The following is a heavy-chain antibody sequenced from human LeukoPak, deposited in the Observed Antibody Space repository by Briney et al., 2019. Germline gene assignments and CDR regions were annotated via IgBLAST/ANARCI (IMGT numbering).Heavy chain of an antibody. D-gene: IGHD6-19*01. CDR3: ARPVIGSGWDHFDY. CDR1: GYTFTSYG. J-gene: IGHJ4*02. CDR2: ISTYNGNT. V-gene: IGHV1-18*01. Sequence: ASVKVSCKASGYTFTSYGITWVRQAPGQGLEWMGWISTYNGNTKYAQILQGGVTMTTDTSTSTVYMGPRSLRSDDTAVYYCARPVIGSGWDHFDYWGQGTLVTVSS.